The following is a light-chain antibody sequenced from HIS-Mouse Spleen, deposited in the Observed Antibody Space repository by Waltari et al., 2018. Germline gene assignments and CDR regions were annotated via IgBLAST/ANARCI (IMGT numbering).Light chain of an antibody. CDR1: SGINVGTYR. J-gene: IGLJ3*02. CDR3: MIWHSSAWV. V-gene: IGLV5-45*02. Sequence: QAVLTQPSSLSASPGASASLTCTFRSGINVGTYRIYCYQQKPGSPPQYLLGYKSDSDKQQGFGVPSRFSESKDASANAGILLISGLQSEDEADYYCMIWHSSAWVFGGGTKLTVL. CDR2: YKSDSDK.